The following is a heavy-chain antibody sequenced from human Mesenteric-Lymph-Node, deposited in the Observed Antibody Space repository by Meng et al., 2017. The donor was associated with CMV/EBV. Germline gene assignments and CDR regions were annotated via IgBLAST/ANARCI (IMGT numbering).Heavy chain of an antibody. V-gene: IGHV3-48*03. D-gene: IGHD3-22*01. J-gene: IGHJ4*02. CDR3: ARDQYYDSSGYLDFDY. CDR1: GFTFSSYE. Sequence: GESLKISCAASGFTFSSYEMNWVRQAPGKGLEWVSYISSSGSTIYYADSVKGRFTISRDNAKNSLYLQMNSLRAEDTAVYYCARDQYYDSSGYLDFDYWGQGTLVTVSS. CDR2: ISSSGSTI.